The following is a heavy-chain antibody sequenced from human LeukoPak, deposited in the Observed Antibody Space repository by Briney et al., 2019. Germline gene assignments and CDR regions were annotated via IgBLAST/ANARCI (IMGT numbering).Heavy chain of an antibody. CDR3: ARGADYGGNSGAFDI. J-gene: IGHJ3*02. V-gene: IGHV4-30-2*01. CDR2: IYHSGST. Sequence: TLSLTCAVSGGSISSGGYSWSWIRQPPGKGLEWIGYIYHSGSTYYNPSLKSRVTISVDRSKNQFSLKLSSVTAADTAVYYCARGADYGGNSGAFDIWGQGTMVTVSS. CDR1: GGSISSGGYS. D-gene: IGHD4-23*01.